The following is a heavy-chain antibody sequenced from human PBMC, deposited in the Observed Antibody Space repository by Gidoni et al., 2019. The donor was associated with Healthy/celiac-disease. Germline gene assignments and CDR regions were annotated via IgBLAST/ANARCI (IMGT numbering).Heavy chain of an antibody. J-gene: IGHJ3*02. CDR3: AKDVGDYDFWSGRNGDAFDI. V-gene: IGHV3-23*01. CDR2: ISGSGGST. D-gene: IGHD3-3*01. Sequence: EVQLLESGGGLVQPGGSLRLSCAASGFTFTSYAMGWVRQAPGTGLEWVSAISGSGGSTYYADSVKGRFTISRDNSKNTLYLQMNSLRAEDTAVYYCAKDVGDYDFWSGRNGDAFDIWGQGTMVTVSS. CDR1: GFTFTSYA.